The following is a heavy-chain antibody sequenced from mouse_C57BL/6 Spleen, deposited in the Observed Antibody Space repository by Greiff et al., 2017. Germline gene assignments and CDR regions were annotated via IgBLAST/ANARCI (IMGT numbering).Heavy chain of an antibody. CDR1: GFTFSDYY. J-gene: IGHJ4*01. CDR2: INYDGSST. CDR3: ARSSITTDAMDY. V-gene: IGHV5-16*01. Sequence: EVQLQESEGGLVQPGSSMKLSCTASGFTFSDYYMAWVRQVPEKGLEWVANINYDGSSTYYLDSLKSRFIISRDNAKNILYLQMSSLKSEDTATYYCARSSITTDAMDYWGQGTSVTVSS. D-gene: IGHD1-1*01.